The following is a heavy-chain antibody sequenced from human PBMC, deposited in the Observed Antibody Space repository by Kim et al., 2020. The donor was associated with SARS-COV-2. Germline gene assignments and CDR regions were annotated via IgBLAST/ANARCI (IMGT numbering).Heavy chain of an antibody. Sequence: GGSLRLSCAASGFTFSSYGMHWVRQAPGKGLEWVAVISYDGSNKYYADSVKGRFTISRDNSKNTLYLQMNSLRAEDTAVYYCAKDRTIFGVVTYGMDVWGQGTTVTVSS. J-gene: IGHJ6*02. D-gene: IGHD3-3*01. V-gene: IGHV3-30*18. CDR3: AKDRTIFGVVTYGMDV. CDR2: ISYDGSNK. CDR1: GFTFSSYG.